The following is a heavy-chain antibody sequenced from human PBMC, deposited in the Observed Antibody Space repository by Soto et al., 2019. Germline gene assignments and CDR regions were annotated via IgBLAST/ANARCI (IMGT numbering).Heavy chain of an antibody. Sequence: SVRVSCKACGWTFSSYAISWVGQARGQGREWMGGIIPIFGTANYAQKSQGRVTITADESTSTAYMELSSLRSEDTAVYYCARAYYYDSSATYYYYGMEVWGQGTTVSVS. CDR3: ARAYYYDSSATYYYYGMEV. CDR1: GWTFSSYA. D-gene: IGHD3-22*01. V-gene: IGHV1-69*13. J-gene: IGHJ6*01. CDR2: IIPIFGTA.